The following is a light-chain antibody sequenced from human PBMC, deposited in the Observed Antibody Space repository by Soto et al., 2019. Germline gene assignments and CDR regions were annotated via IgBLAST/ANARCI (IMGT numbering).Light chain of an antibody. CDR3: QQRSNWPLT. CDR2: DAS. J-gene: IGKJ4*01. Sequence: EIVLTQSPDTLSLSPGERATLSCRASQSIDNYLAWYQQKPGQTPRLLIYDASNRATGIPGRFSGGGSGTDFTLTISSLEPEDFALYYWQQRSNWPLTFGGGTKVEIK. CDR1: QSIDNY. V-gene: IGKV3-11*01.